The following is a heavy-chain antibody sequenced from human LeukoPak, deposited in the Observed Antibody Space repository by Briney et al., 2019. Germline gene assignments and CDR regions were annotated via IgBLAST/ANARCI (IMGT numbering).Heavy chain of an antibody. CDR3: AKDWSRWPYYFDY. D-gene: IGHD6-13*01. J-gene: IGHJ4*02. Sequence: PGGSLRLSCAASGFTFSSYSMNWVRQAPGKGLEWVASISSSDTYIYYADSVKGRFTISRDNSKNTLYLQMNSLRAGDTAVYYCAKDWSRWPYYFDYWGQGTLVTVSS. CDR1: GFTFSSYS. V-gene: IGHV3-21*01. CDR2: ISSSDTYI.